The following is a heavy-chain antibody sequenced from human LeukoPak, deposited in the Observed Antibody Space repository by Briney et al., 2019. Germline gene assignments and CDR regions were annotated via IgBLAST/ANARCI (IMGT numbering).Heavy chain of an antibody. Sequence: SQTLSLTCSISGDSVSSNSAAWNWIRQSPSRGLEWLGSTYYRSKWISDYAVSVKSRMTINADTSKNQFSLQVNSVTPEDTAVYYCARKGTVTTPFDYWGQGTLVTVSS. CDR1: GDSVSSNSAA. D-gene: IGHD1/OR15-1a*01. CDR3: ARKGTVTTPFDY. V-gene: IGHV6-1*01. CDR2: TYYRSKWIS. J-gene: IGHJ4*02.